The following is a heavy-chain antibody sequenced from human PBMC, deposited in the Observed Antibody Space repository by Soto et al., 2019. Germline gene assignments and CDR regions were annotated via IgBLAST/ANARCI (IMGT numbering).Heavy chain of an antibody. CDR3: AREGHITDYYFDY. Sequence: VKVSCKASGYTFTDYYIHWVRQAPGQGLEWMGWINPKNGVTNYAQKFQVWVTMTRDTSVSTAYMELSRLRSDDTAVYYCAREGHITDYYFDYWGQGTLVTVSS. D-gene: IGHD2-21*01. CDR1: GYTFTDYY. CDR2: INPKNGVT. V-gene: IGHV1-2*04. J-gene: IGHJ4*02.